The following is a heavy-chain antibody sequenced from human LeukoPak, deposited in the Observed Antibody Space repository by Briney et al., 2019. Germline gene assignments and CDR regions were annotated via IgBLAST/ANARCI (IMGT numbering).Heavy chain of an antibody. CDR1: GFTFSTYA. D-gene: IGHD3-10*01. CDR2: IQSDGNYQ. Sequence: PGGSLRLSCAASGFTFSTYAMTWVRQAPGKGLECVAFIQSDGNYQYHTDSMKGRFSISRDNSKNTLYLQMNSLRVEDTAVYYWGGGGGGSGYFDYWGQGTLVIVSS. J-gene: IGHJ4*02. V-gene: IGHV3-30*02. CDR3: GGGGGGSGYFDY.